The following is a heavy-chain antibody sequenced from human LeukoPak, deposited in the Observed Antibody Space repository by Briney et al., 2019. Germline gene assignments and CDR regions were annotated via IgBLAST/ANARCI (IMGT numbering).Heavy chain of an antibody. CDR1: GFTFSSYV. CDR2: ISGSGDST. V-gene: IGHV3-23*01. J-gene: IGHJ4*02. Sequence: GGSLRLSCAASGFTFSSYVMSWIRQAPGKGLEWVSSISGSGDSTYYPDSVKGRFTISRDNAKNSLYLEMNSLRVDDTAVYYCARERFHGSGAPKFDYWGQGTLVTVSS. CDR3: ARERFHGSGAPKFDY. D-gene: IGHD3-10*01.